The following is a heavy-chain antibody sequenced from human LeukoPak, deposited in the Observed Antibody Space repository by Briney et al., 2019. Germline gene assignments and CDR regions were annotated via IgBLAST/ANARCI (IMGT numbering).Heavy chain of an antibody. Sequence: PSETLSLTCAVYGGSFSGYYWSWIRQPPGKGMEWIGEINHSGSTNYNPSLKSRVTISVDTSKNQFSLKLSSATAADTAVYYCARGRWIVVVPAPITITPFDPWGQGTLVTVSS. J-gene: IGHJ5*02. CDR3: ARGRWIVVVPAPITITPFDP. CDR1: GGSFSGYY. D-gene: IGHD2-2*02. V-gene: IGHV4-34*01. CDR2: INHSGST.